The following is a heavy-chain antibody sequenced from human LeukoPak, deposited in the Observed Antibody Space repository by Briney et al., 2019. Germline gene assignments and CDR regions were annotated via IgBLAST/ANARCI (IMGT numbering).Heavy chain of an antibody. CDR3: ARGSSDPDAFDI. Sequence: GGSLRLSCTTSGFNFSLYSMYWVRQAPGAGLEWVSAISSGNTYIYYADSLKGRFTISRDNAKKSLYLQMNSLRAEDTAVYYCARGSSDPDAFDIWGQGTMVTVSS. CDR2: ISSGNTYI. CDR1: GFNFSLYS. V-gene: IGHV3-21*04. J-gene: IGHJ3*02. D-gene: IGHD2-21*02.